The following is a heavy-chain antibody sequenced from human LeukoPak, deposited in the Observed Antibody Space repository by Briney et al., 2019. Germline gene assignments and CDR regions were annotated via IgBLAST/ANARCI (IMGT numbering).Heavy chain of an antibody. J-gene: IGHJ4*02. Sequence: PSETLSLTCTVSGGSISSSSYYWGWIRQPPGKGLEWIGSIYYSGSTYYNPSLKSRVTISVDTSKNQFSLKLSSVTAADTAVYYCARASPTPRITMVRGPKYHFDYWGQGTLVTVSS. CDR1: GGSISSSSYY. V-gene: IGHV4-39*07. D-gene: IGHD3-10*01. CDR2: IYYSGST. CDR3: ARASPTPRITMVRGPKYHFDY.